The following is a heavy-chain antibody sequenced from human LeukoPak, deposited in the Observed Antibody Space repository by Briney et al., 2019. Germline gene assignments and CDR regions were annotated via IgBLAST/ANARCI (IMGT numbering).Heavy chain of an antibody. CDR2: ISYSGST. CDR1: GGSISSSSFY. Sequence: KPSESLSLTCTVSGGSISSSSFYWSWIRQPPGKGLEWIGYISYSGSTDYNPSLKSRVTMSVDTSKNQFSLNLNSVTAADTAVYYCARVGYSSGWYPLDYWGQGTLVTVSS. CDR3: ARVGYSSGWYPLDY. J-gene: IGHJ4*02. V-gene: IGHV4-61*05. D-gene: IGHD6-19*01.